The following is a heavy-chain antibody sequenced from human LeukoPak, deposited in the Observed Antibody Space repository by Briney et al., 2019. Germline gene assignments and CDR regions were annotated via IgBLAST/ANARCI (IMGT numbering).Heavy chain of an antibody. V-gene: IGHV3-7*03. CDR1: GFTFGSYW. CDR2: IKQDGSEK. CDR3: AREVAVPAAPIDY. D-gene: IGHD2-2*01. J-gene: IGHJ4*02. Sequence: GGSLRLSCAASGFTFGSYWMSWVRQAPGKGLEWVANIKQDGSEKYYVDSVKGRFTISRDNAKNSLYLQMNSLRAKATAVYYCAREVAVPAAPIDYWGQGNLVTVSS.